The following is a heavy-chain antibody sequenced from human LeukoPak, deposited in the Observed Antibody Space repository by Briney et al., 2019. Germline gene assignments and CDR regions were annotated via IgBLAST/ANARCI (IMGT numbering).Heavy chain of an antibody. CDR3: ARHVTSGYSSGWYHDY. Sequence: SETLSLTCTVSGGSISSSSYYWGWIRQPPGKGLEWIGSIYYSGSTYYNPSLKCRVTISVDTSKNQFSLKLSSVTAADTAVYYCARHVTSGYSSGWYHDYWGQGTLVTVSS. V-gene: IGHV4-39*01. CDR1: GGSISSSSYY. J-gene: IGHJ4*02. D-gene: IGHD6-19*01. CDR2: IYYSGST.